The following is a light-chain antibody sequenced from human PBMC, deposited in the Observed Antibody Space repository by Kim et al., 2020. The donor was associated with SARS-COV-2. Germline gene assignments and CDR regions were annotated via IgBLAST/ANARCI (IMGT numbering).Light chain of an antibody. CDR3: NFRDSTSSHFV. CDR1: SLRRYY. V-gene: IGLV3-19*01. J-gene: IGLJ1*01. CDR2: GND. Sequence: SSELTQDPTVSVALGQTVRITCQGDSLRRYYASWYQQKPGQAPVLVIYGNDNRPSGIPDRFSGSSSGNTASLTITGAQAEDEADYYCNFRDSTSSHFVFGTGTKVTVL.